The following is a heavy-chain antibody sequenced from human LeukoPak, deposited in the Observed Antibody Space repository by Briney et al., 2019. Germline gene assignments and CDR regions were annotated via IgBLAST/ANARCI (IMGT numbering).Heavy chain of an antibody. CDR2: IYYSGST. CDR1: GGSISSYY. V-gene: IGHV4-59*01. Sequence: PSETLSLTCTVSGGSISSYYWSWIRQPPGKGLEWIGYIYYSGSTNYNPSLKGRVTLSVDTSKNQFSLKLSSVTAADTAVYCCARGYTMDWFDPWGQGTLVTVSS. CDR3: ARGYTMDWFDP. J-gene: IGHJ5*02. D-gene: IGHD5-24*01.